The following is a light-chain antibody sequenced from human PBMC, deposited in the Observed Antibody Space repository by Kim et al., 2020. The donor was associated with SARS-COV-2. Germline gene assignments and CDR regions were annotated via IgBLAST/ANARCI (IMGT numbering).Light chain of an antibody. CDR2: DTS. V-gene: IGKV3-11*01. CDR1: QSVSKY. CDR3: QQRSDWPLT. Sequence: EVVLTQSPATLSLSPGERATLSCRVSQSVSKYLAWYQQKPGQAPRLLIYDTSNRATGIPARFTGRGSGTDFSLTISSLEPEDFAVYYCQQRSDWPLTFGGGTKVDIK. J-gene: IGKJ4*01.